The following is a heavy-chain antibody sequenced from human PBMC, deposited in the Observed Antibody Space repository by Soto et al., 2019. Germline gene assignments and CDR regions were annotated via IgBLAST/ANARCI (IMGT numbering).Heavy chain of an antibody. V-gene: IGHV4-34*01. CDR2: INHSGST. D-gene: IGHD3-10*01. J-gene: IGHJ5*02. CDR1: GGSFSGYY. CDR3: ARGGLLWFGGGNWFDP. Sequence: QVQLQQWGAGLLKPSETLSLTCAVYGGSFSGYYWSWIRQPPGKGLEWIGEINHSGSTNYNPSLKSRVPISVNTSKNQFSLKVSSVTAADTAVYYCARGGLLWFGGGNWFDPWGQGTLVTVSS.